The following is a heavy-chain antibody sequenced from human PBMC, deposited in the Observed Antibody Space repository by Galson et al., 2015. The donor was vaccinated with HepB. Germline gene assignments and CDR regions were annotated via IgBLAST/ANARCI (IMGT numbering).Heavy chain of an antibody. CDR2: ISSSSSYI. Sequence: LRLSCAASGFTFSSYSMNWVRQAPGKGLEWVSSISSSSSYIYYADSVKGRFTISRDNAKNSLYLQMNSLRAEDTAVYYCARDRLFSSGWYGWYFDLWGRGTLVTVSS. D-gene: IGHD6-19*01. V-gene: IGHV3-21*01. CDR3: ARDRLFSSGWYGWYFDL. J-gene: IGHJ2*01. CDR1: GFTFSSYS.